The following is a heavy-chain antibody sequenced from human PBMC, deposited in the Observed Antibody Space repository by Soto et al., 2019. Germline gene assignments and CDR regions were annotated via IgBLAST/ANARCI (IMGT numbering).Heavy chain of an antibody. J-gene: IGHJ4*02. CDR1: GGTFSSYA. Sequence: QVQLVQSGAEVKKPGSSVKVSCKASGGTFSSYAISWVRQAPGQGLEWMGGIIPIFGTANYAQKFQGRVTITADESTRTAYMELSSLRSEDTAVYYCARGRYCGGDCYSGADYWGQGTLVTVSS. V-gene: IGHV1-69*12. CDR3: ARGRYCGGDCYSGADY. D-gene: IGHD2-21*02. CDR2: IIPIFGTA.